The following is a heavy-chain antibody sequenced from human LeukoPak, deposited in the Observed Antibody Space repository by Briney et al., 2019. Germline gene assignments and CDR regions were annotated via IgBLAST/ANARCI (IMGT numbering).Heavy chain of an antibody. CDR1: GYTFSNYW. D-gene: IGHD2/OR15-2a*01. CDR2: IYPGDSDA. Sequence: GESLKISCKGSGYTFSNYWISWVRQTPGKGLEWLGIIYPGDSDARYSPSFQGQLTMSVDKSIDTAYLQWSSLKASDTGTYYCVMQFAQFYDFWGQGTLVTVSS. CDR3: VMQFAQFYDF. V-gene: IGHV5-51*01. J-gene: IGHJ4*02.